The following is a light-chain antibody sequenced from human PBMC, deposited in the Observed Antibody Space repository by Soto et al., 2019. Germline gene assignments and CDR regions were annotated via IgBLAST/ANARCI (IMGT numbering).Light chain of an antibody. J-gene: IGLJ1*01. V-gene: IGLV2-8*01. CDR3: MSYAGGNRFV. CDR2: QVS. Sequence: QSVLTQPPSASGSPGQSVTISCAGTVSDVGGYNYVSWYQQHSGKVPQLMIYQVSKRPSGVPDRFSASKSDTTASLTISGLQAEDEGDYYCMSYAGGNRFVFGTGTKVTVL. CDR1: VSDVGGYNY.